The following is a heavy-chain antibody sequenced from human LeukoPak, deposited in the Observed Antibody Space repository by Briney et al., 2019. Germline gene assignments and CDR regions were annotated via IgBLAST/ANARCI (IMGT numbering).Heavy chain of an antibody. CDR2: IKQDGSEK. V-gene: IGHV3-7*01. CDR1: GFTFSSYW. D-gene: IGHD2-15*01. J-gene: IGHJ4*02. Sequence: GGSLRLSCAASGFTFSSYWMSWVRQAPGKGLEWVANIKQDGSEKYYVDSVKGRFTISRDNAKNSLYLQMNSLRAEDTAVYYCASRGGGWLEYYFDYWGQGTLVTVSS. CDR3: ASRGGGWLEYYFDY.